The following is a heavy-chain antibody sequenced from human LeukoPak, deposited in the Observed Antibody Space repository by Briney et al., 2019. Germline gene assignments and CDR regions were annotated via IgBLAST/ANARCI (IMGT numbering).Heavy chain of an antibody. V-gene: IGHV1-69*02. CDR2: IIPILGIA. D-gene: IGHD3/OR15-3a*01. CDR3: ARPRITIDGELIVGEPGTGYFDL. J-gene: IGHJ2*01. Sequence: SVKVSCKASGYTFTGYYIHWVRQAPGQGLEWMGRIIPILGIANYAQKFQGRVTITADKSTSTAYMELSSLRSEDTAVYYCARPRITIDGELIVGEPGTGYFDLWGRGTLVTVSS. CDR1: GYTFTGYY.